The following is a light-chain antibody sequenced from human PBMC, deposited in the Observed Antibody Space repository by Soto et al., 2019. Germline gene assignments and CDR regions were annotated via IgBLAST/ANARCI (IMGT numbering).Light chain of an antibody. CDR1: QGISNY. Sequence: DIQLTQSPSSLSASVGDRVTITCRASQGISNYVAWYQQKPGKVPKLLIYAASALQLGVPSRFSGSGSGTDFTLTISSLQPEDVATYYCQEYNGALWTFGQGTKVDI. CDR2: AAS. CDR3: QEYNGALWT. V-gene: IGKV1-27*01. J-gene: IGKJ1*01.